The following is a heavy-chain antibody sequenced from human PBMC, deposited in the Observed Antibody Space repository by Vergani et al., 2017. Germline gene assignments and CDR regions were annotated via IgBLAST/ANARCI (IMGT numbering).Heavy chain of an antibody. D-gene: IGHD6-13*01. CDR3: ARRAAGQQLLEN. CDR1: GGSFSGYY. V-gene: IGHV4-34*01. J-gene: IGHJ1*01. CDR2: INHSGST. Sequence: QVQLQQWGAGLLKPSETLSLTCAVYGGSFSGYYWSWIRQPPGKGLEWIGEINHSGSTNYNPSLKRRVTISVDTSKNQFSLKLSSVTGADAAVYYCARRAAGQQLLENWGQGTLVTVSS.